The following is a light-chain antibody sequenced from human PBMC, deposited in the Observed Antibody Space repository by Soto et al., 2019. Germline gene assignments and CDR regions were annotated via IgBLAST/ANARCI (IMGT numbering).Light chain of an antibody. J-gene: IGKJ5*01. CDR2: AAS. V-gene: IGKV1-6*01. CDR1: QSISSY. CDR3: LQDYNYPLT. Sequence: IQMTQSPSSLSASVGDRVTITCRASQSISSYLNWYQQKPGKAPKVLIYAASSLQSGIPSRFSGSGSGTDFTLTISSLQPEDFATYYCLQDYNYPLTFGQGTRLEIK.